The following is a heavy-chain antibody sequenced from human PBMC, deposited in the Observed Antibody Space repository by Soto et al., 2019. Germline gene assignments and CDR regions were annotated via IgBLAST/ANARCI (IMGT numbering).Heavy chain of an antibody. J-gene: IGHJ4*02. CDR3: ARIRGPLWFGELSKRGYFDY. D-gene: IGHD3-10*01. CDR1: GYTFTSYY. CDR2: INPSGGST. V-gene: IGHV1-46*01. Sequence: QVQLVQSGAEVKKPGASVKVSCKASGYTFTSYYMHWVRQAPGHGLEWMGIINPSGGSTSYAQKFKGRGTMTRETSTSTVYMELSSLRSEDTAVYDCARIRGPLWFGELSKRGYFDYWGQGTLVTVSS.